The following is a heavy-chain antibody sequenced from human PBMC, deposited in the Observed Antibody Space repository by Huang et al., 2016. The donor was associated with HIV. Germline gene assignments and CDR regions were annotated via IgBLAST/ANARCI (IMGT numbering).Heavy chain of an antibody. CDR1: GFTFSSYG. J-gene: IGHJ4*02. D-gene: IGHD3-3*01. Sequence: QILLIESGGGVVQPGRSLRLSCAASGFTFSSYGMHWVRQAPGKGLEWVAVISYDEDNKYYADSVGGRFTISRDNSKNTLYLQMNSLRIEDTAVYYCARGPIRFLAWLLNFDYWGQGALVTVSS. V-gene: IGHV3-30*03. CDR2: ISYDEDNK. CDR3: ARGPIRFLAWLLNFDY.